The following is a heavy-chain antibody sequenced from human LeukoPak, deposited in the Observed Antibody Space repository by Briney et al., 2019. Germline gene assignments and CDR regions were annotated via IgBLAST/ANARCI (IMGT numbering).Heavy chain of an antibody. V-gene: IGHV4-34*01. CDR1: GGSISSYY. J-gene: IGHJ4*02. D-gene: IGHD2-15*01. CDR2: INHSGST. CDR3: ARGQVVVAATPGDY. Sequence: SETLSLTCTVSGGSISSYYWSWIRQPPGKGLEWIGEINHSGSTNYNPSLKSRVTISVDTSKNQFSLKLSSVTAADTAVYYCARGQVVVAATPGDYWGQGTLVTVSS.